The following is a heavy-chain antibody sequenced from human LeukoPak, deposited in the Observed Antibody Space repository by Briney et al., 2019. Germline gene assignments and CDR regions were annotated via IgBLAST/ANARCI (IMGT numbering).Heavy chain of an antibody. V-gene: IGHV3-23*01. CDR1: GFTFSTYA. CDR3: SKRSLNYYGSGPLDY. J-gene: IGHJ4*02. CDR2: ISGSGGST. Sequence: GGSLRLSCAASGFTFSTYAMSWVRQAPGKGLEWVSGISGSGGSTDYADSVKGRLTISRDNSKNTLYLQMNSLRAEDTAVYFCSKRSLNYYGSGPLDYWGQGTLVTVSS. D-gene: IGHD3-10*01.